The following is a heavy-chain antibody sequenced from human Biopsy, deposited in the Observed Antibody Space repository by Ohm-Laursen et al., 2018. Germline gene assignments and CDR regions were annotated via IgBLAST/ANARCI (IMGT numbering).Heavy chain of an antibody. J-gene: IGHJ5*02. CDR2: IFYRGST. CDR1: GGDINNYY. D-gene: IGHD3-22*01. V-gene: IGHV4-59*04. Sequence: SETLSLTCNVSGGDINNYYWSWIRQPAGKGLEWIGNIFYRGSTHYKPSLKSQVNISVDTTKNHFSLKLNFVTAADTAVYYCARDYDTSGYCYVSWGQGTLVTVSS. CDR3: ARDYDTSGYCYVS.